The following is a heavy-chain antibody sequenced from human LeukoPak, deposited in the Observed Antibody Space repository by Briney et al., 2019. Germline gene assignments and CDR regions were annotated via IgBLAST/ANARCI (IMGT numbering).Heavy chain of an antibody. CDR3: AKDNRYFDWLSSGYYFDY. V-gene: IGHV3-30*18. Sequence: PGGSLRLSCAASGFSFRDFAMTWVRQAPGKGLEWVAVISYDGSNKYYADSVKGRFTISRDNSKNTLYLQMNSLRAEDTAVYYCAKDNRYFDWLSSGYYFDYWGQGTLVTVSS. CDR1: GFSFRDFA. CDR2: ISYDGSNK. J-gene: IGHJ4*02. D-gene: IGHD3-9*01.